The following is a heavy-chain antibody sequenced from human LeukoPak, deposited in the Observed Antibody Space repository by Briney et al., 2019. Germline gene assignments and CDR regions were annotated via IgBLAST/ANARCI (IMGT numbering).Heavy chain of an antibody. V-gene: IGHV4-59*08. CDR3: AGAGYCSSPSCYTAYYYMDV. D-gene: IGHD2-2*02. J-gene: IGHJ6*03. CDR1: GGSISSYY. Sequence: SETLSLTCTVSGGSISSYYWSWIRQPPGKGLEWIGYIYYSGSTYYNPSLKSRVTISVDTSRNQFSLKLSSVTAADTAVYYCAGAGYCSSPSCYTAYYYMDVWGKGTTVTVSS. CDR2: IYYSGST.